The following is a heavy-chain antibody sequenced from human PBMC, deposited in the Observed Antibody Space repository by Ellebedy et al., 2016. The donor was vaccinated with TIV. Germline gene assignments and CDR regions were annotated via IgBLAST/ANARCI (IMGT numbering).Heavy chain of an antibody. CDR2: VYKTGDT. CDR3: ARHVSTIWEGPTFYYGMDV. CDR1: GVSISDYY. D-gene: IGHD5/OR15-5a*01. Sequence: MPGGSLRLSCTVSGVSISDYYWSWVRQPPGRPLEWIGYVYKTGDTKYNPSLRSRVTVSLDTSKSQLSLSLTSVTATDTAVYYCARHVSTIWEGPTFYYGMDVWGLGTTVTVSS. J-gene: IGHJ6*02. V-gene: IGHV4-59*08.